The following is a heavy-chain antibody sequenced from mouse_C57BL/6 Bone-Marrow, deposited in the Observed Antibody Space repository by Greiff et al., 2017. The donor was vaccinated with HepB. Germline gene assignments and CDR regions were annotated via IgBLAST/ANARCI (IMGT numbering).Heavy chain of an antibody. Sequence: EVKLEESGGGLVKPGGSLKLSCAASGFTFSSYAMSWVRQTPEKRLEWVATISDGGSYTYYPDNVKGRFTISRDNAKNNLYLQMSHLKSEDTAMYYCAGYGSSHWFAYWGQGTLVTVSA. D-gene: IGHD1-1*01. CDR2: ISDGGSYT. CDR3: AGYGSSHWFAY. J-gene: IGHJ3*01. V-gene: IGHV5-4*03. CDR1: GFTFSSYA.